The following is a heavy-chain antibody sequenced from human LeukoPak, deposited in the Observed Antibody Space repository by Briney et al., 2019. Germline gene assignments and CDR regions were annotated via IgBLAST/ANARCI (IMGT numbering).Heavy chain of an antibody. Sequence: GGSLRLSCAASGFTFSNYAMSWVRQAPGKGLEWVSGISGSGANRYYADPAKGRFTISRDNSKNTLSLQMNSLRVEDTALYYCAKGWSVTMIMAAPGDWGQGALVTVST. V-gene: IGHV3-23*01. CDR2: ISGSGANR. J-gene: IGHJ4*02. CDR1: GFTFSNYA. D-gene: IGHD3-3*01. CDR3: AKGWSVTMIMAAPGD.